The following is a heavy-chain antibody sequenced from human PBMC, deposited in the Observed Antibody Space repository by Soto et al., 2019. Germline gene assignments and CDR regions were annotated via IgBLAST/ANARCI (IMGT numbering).Heavy chain of an antibody. CDR2: IYYSGST. Sequence: PSETLSLTCTVSGGPISSGGYYWSWIRQHPGKGLEWIGYIYYSGSTYYNPSLKSRVTISVDTSKNQFSLKLSSVTAADTAVYYCARGGGDCSSTSCYPDWFDPWGQGTLVTVSS. J-gene: IGHJ5*02. D-gene: IGHD2-2*01. CDR1: GGPISSGGYY. CDR3: ARGGGDCSSTSCYPDWFDP. V-gene: IGHV4-31*03.